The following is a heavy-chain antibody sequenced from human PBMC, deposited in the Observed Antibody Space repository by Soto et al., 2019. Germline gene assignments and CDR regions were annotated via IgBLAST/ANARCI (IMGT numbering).Heavy chain of an antibody. CDR2: IYYSGST. D-gene: IGHD3-22*01. CDR1: GGSISSYY. V-gene: IGHV4-59*01. J-gene: IGHJ6*02. CDR3: ARDAGYYDSSGYRGLGMDV. Sequence: SETLSLTCTVSGGSISSYYWSWIRQPPGKGLEWIGYIYYSGSTNYNPSLKSRVTISVDTSKNQFSLKLSSVTAADTAVYYCARDAGYYDSSGYRGLGMDVWGQGTTVTVS.